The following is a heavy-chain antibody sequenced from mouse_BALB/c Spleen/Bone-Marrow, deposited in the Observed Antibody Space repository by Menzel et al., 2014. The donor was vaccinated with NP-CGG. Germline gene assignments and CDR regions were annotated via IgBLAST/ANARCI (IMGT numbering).Heavy chain of an antibody. V-gene: IGHV10-1*02. CDR1: GFTFNTYA. CDR2: IRSESNNYAT. D-gene: IGHD2-1*01. J-gene: IGHJ4*01. CDR3: VYGSPSMDN. Sequence: EVMLVESGGGLVQPKGSLKLSCAASGFTFNTYAMNWVRQAPGKGLEWVARIRSESNNYATYYADSVKDRFTISRDDSQSMLYLQMNNLKTEDTAMYYCVYGSPSMDNWGQGTSVTVSS.